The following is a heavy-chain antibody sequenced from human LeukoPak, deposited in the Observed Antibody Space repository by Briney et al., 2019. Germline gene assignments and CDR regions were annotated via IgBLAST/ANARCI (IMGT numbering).Heavy chain of an antibody. D-gene: IGHD3-22*01. CDR1: GGSISHSSYY. CDR2: IYYSGST. V-gene: IGHV4-39*07. Sequence: SETLSLTCTVSGGSISHSSYYWGWIRQPPGKGLEWMGSIYYSGSTYYNPSLKSRVTMPLDTSKNQFSLKLSSVTAADTAVYYCARSPLAFYDSSGYPRVWFDPWGQGTLVTVSS. J-gene: IGHJ5*02. CDR3: ARSPLAFYDSSGYPRVWFDP.